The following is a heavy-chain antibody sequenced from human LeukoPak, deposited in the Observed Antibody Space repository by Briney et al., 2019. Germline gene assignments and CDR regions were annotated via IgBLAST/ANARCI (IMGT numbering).Heavy chain of an antibody. CDR2: MDTNGRTI. V-gene: IGHV3-74*01. CDR3: AKSSEFGYSYGLYYYYGMDV. J-gene: IGHJ6*02. CDR1: GFTFSSYW. D-gene: IGHD5-18*01. Sequence: GGSLRLSCAGSGFTFSSYWLHWVRQGPGKGLVWVARMDTNGRTINYADSVKGRFTISRDNSKNTLYLQMNSLRAEDTAVYYCAKSSEFGYSYGLYYYYGMDVWGQGTTVTVSS.